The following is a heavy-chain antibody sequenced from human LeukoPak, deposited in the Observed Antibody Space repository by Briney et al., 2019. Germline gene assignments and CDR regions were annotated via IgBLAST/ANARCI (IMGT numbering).Heavy chain of an antibody. CDR2: ISAGNDI. CDR3: AKYAPPTTALTRFFDD. J-gene: IGHJ4*02. D-gene: IGHD4-17*01. V-gene: IGHV3-23*01. Sequence: PGGSLRLSCAASGFSFNNYAMVWVRQTPGKGLEWVSVISAGNDIVYADSVKGRFSISRDSSKNTLYLQMSSLRVEDTAVYYCAKYAPPTTALTRFFDDWGQGTLVTVSS. CDR1: GFSFNNYA.